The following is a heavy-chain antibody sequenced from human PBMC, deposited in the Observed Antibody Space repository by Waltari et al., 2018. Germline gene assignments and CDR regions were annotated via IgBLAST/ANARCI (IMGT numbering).Heavy chain of an antibody. V-gene: IGHV3-23*01. D-gene: IGHD3-9*01. CDR1: GFTFSSYA. CDR3: AKEETTQYYDILTGYYGIDY. J-gene: IGHJ4*02. Sequence: EVQLLQSGGGLVQPGGSLRLSCASSGFTFSSYAMSWVRQAPGKGLEWVSAISGSGGSTYYADSVKGRFTISRDKSKNTLYLQMNSLRAEDTAVYYCAKEETTQYYDILTGYYGIDYWGQGTLVTVSS. CDR2: ISGSGGST.